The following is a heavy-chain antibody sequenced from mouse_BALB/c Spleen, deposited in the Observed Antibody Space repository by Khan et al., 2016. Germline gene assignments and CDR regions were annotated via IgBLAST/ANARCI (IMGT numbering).Heavy chain of an antibody. V-gene: IGHV4-1*02. CDR2: INPDSYTI. D-gene: IGHD1-1*01. CDR1: FFDFSRYW. CDR3: ARAGYYGYLAY. J-gene: IGHJ3*01. Sequence: EVKLLESGGCLFPPLFSLKLSFAASFFDFSRYWMSWVRQAPGKGLEWIGEINPDSYTINYTPSLKDKFIISRDNAKNTLYLQMSKVRSEDTALYYCARAGYYGYLAYWGQGTLVTVSA.